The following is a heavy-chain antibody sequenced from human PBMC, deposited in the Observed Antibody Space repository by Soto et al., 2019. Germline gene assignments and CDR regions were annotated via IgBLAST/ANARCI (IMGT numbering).Heavy chain of an antibody. Sequence: GSLRLSCAASGFTFSSYGMHWVRQAPGKGLEWVAVISYDGSNKYYADSVKGRFTISRDNSKNTLYPQMNSLRAEDTAVYYCAKVSVVVPAAIYYGMDVWGQGTTVTVSS. CDR3: AKVSVVVPAAIYYGMDV. J-gene: IGHJ6*02. V-gene: IGHV3-30*18. D-gene: IGHD2-2*01. CDR2: ISYDGSNK. CDR1: GFTFSSYG.